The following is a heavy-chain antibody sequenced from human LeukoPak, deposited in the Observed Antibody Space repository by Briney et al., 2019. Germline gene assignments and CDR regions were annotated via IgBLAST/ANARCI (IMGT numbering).Heavy chain of an antibody. CDR1: GYTFTSYY. D-gene: IGHD3-22*01. CDR2: INPSGGST. J-gene: IGHJ4*02. Sequence: ASVKVSCKASGYTFTSYYIHWVRQAPGQGLEWMGIINPSGGSTSYAQKFQGRVTMTRDTSTSTVYMELSSLRSEDTAVYYCARDHPYDSSGYLHTAFDYWGQGTLVTVSS. V-gene: IGHV1-46*01. CDR3: ARDHPYDSSGYLHTAFDY.